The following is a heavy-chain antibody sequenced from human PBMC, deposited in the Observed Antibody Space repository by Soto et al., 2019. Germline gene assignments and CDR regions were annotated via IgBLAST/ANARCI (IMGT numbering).Heavy chain of an antibody. Sequence: PSETLSLTCDVSSGSISSSNYYWSWIRQPPGKGLEWIGGTFYSGNTYYNPSLKSRVTISVDTSKNQFSLKLTSVTAADTAVYYCARVGTVPDLFDHWGQGTLVTVSS. D-gene: IGHD2-2*01. V-gene: IGHV4-39*07. CDR1: SGSISSSNYY. CDR2: TFYSGNT. CDR3: ARVGTVPDLFDH. J-gene: IGHJ4*02.